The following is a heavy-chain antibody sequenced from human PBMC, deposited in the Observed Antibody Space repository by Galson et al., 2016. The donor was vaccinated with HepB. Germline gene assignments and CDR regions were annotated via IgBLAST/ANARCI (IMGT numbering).Heavy chain of an antibody. J-gene: IGHJ3*02. D-gene: IGHD1-7*01. CDR2: INPNSGGT. V-gene: IGHV1-2*02. CDR3: ARIKEELRRAFDI. CDR1: GYTFTGDY. Sequence: SVKVSCKASGYTFTGDYMHWVRQAPGQGLEWMGWINPNSGGTHYAQKFQGRVTLTRDTSISTAYMELSSLISDDTAVYYCARIKEELRRAFDIWGQGTMLTVSS.